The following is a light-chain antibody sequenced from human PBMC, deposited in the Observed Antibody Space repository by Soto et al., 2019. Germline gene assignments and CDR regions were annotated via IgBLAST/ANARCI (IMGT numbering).Light chain of an antibody. CDR1: QSVSRH. Sequence: EIVLTQSPATLSLSPGERGTLSCMASQSVSRHLAWYQQKPGQAPRLLIYDASKRPTGIPARFSGSGSGTDFTLTISSLEPEDSAVYYCQQRSDRLPITFGQGTRLEIK. CDR3: QQRSDRLPIT. V-gene: IGKV3-11*01. J-gene: IGKJ5*01. CDR2: DAS.